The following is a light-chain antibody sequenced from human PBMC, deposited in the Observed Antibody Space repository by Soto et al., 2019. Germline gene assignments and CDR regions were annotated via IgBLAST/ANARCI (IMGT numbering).Light chain of an antibody. V-gene: IGKV3-20*01. CDR2: AAS. CDR3: QQYRRSPRT. CDR1: QSLASTF. J-gene: IGKJ1*01. Sequence: EIVLTQSPGTLSLSPGERANLSCRASQSLASTFLAWYQQKPGQAHRLLIYAASSRATGIPDRFSGSGSGTDFTLTISRLEPEDFAVYYCQQYRRSPRTFGQGTKVEIK.